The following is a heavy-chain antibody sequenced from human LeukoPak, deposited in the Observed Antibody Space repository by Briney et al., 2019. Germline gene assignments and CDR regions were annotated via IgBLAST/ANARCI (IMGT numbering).Heavy chain of an antibody. CDR1: GYTFTGYY. D-gene: IGHD1-26*01. CDR2: VNPNSGGT. CDR3: ARGRRILVGDTNAGDYFDY. Sequence: ASVKVSCKASGYTFTGYYILWVRQAPGQGLEWMGWVNPNSGGTYYPQKFQGRVTMTRDTSISTAYIELSRLRSDDTAVYYCARGRRILVGDTNAGDYFDYWGQGTLVTVSS. J-gene: IGHJ4*02. V-gene: IGHV1-2*02.